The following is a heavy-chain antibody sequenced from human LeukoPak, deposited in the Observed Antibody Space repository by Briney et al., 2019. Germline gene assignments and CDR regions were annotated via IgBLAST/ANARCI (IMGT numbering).Heavy chain of an antibody. CDR2: FDPEDGET. Sequence: ASVKVSRKVSGYTLTELSMHWVRQAPGKGLEWMGGFDPEDGETIYAQKFQGRVTMNEDTSKDTAYIERSSLRSEDTAVYCSAVRGGSGHLHDIWTGYDVDYWGQGTLVTVSS. D-gene: IGHD3-9*01. CDR1: GYTLTELS. V-gene: IGHV1-24*01. CDR3: AVRGGSGHLHDIWTGYDVDY. J-gene: IGHJ4*02.